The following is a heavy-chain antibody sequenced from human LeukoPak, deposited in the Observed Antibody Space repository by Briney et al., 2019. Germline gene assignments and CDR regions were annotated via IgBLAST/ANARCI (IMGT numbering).Heavy chain of an antibody. CDR1: GYTFTSYA. CDR2: INAGNGNT. V-gene: IGHV1-3*01. CDR3: ARGVGYCSSTSCYGGEDY. D-gene: IGHD2-2*01. Sequence: ASVKVSCKASGYTFTSYAMHWVRQAPGQRLEWMGWINAGNGNTKYSQKFQGRVTITRDTSASTAYMELSSLRSEDTAVYYCARGVGYCSSTSCYGGEDYWGQGTLVTVPS. J-gene: IGHJ4*02.